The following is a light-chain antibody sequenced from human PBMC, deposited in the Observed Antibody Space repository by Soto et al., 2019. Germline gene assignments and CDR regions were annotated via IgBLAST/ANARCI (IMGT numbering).Light chain of an antibody. CDR1: SSDVGGYNY. CDR3: SSYTSSSNVV. J-gene: IGLJ2*01. V-gene: IGLV2-14*01. CDR2: EVS. Sequence: QSALTQPASVSGSPGQSITISCTGSSSDVGGYNYVSWYQQHPGKAPKLMIYEVSNRPSGVSNHFSGSKSGNTASLTISGLQAEDEADYYCSSYTSSSNVVFGGGTKVTVL.